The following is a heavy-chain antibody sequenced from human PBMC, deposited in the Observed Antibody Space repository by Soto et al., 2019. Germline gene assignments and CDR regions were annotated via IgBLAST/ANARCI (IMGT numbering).Heavy chain of an antibody. CDR1: GYTFTSYD. D-gene: IGHD2-15*01. Sequence: QVQLVQSGAEVKKPGASVKVSCKASGYTFTSYDINWLRQATGQGLEWMGWMNPHSGNTGYEQKFLSRGTMPRNTSISTAYMELSSLRSEDTAVYYYARVTAASCSGGSIRPYYYYYMDVWGKGTTVTVSS. CDR3: ARVTAASCSGGSIRPYYYYYMDV. CDR2: MNPHSGNT. V-gene: IGHV1-8*01. J-gene: IGHJ6*03.